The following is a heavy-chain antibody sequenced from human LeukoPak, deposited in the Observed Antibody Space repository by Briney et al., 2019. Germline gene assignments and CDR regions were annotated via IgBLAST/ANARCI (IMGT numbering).Heavy chain of an antibody. CDR1: GDSVSSNSAA. V-gene: IGHV6-1*01. Sequence: SGPGLVKPSQTLSLTCAISGDSVSSNSAAWNWIRQSPSRGLEWLGRTYYRSNWFNDFALSVKSRITINPDTSKNQFSLQLNSVTPEDTAVYYCAKNYGDSNWFDPWGQGTLVTVSS. J-gene: IGHJ5*02. D-gene: IGHD4-17*01. CDR2: TYYRSNWFN. CDR3: AKNYGDSNWFDP.